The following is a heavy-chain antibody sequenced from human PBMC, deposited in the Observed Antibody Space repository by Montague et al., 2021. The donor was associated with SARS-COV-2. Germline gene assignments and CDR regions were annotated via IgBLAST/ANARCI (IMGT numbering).Heavy chain of an antibody. Sequence: SLRLSCAASGFTFSSYAMSWVRQAPGKGPEWVSAISGSGGSTYFADSVKGRFTISRDNSKNTLYLQMHSLRAEDTAVYYCARYSSSSTTPFDYWGQGTLVTVPS. CDR2: ISGSGGST. J-gene: IGHJ4*02. D-gene: IGHD6-6*01. CDR1: GFTFSSYA. V-gene: IGHV3-23*01. CDR3: ARYSSSSTTPFDY.